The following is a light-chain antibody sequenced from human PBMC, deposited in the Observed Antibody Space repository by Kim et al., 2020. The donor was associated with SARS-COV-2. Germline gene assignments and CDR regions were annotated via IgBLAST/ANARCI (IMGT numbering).Light chain of an antibody. Sequence: EIVLTQSPGTLSLSPGERATLFCRASQSVNSASLAWYQQKPGQAPRLLIYGASTRATGIPDRFSGGGSGTDFTLTISRLEPEDFAVYYCQQFGGSPPTFTFGPGTKVDIK. J-gene: IGKJ3*01. V-gene: IGKV3-20*01. CDR3: QQFGGSPPTFT. CDR2: GAS. CDR1: QSVNSAS.